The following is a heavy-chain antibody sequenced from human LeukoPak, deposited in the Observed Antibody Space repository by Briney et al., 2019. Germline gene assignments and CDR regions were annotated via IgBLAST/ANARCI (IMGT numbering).Heavy chain of an antibody. CDR3: ARDNSVEDTAWWFDP. V-gene: IGHV1-2*02. J-gene: IGHJ5*02. Sequence: ASVKVSCKASGYTFTGYYMHWVRQAPGQGLEWMGWINPNSGGTNYAQKFQGRVTMTRDTSIGTAYMELSRLRSEDTAVYYCARDNSVEDTAWWFDPWGQGTLVTVSS. CDR2: INPNSGGT. CDR1: GYTFTGYY. D-gene: IGHD4-23*01.